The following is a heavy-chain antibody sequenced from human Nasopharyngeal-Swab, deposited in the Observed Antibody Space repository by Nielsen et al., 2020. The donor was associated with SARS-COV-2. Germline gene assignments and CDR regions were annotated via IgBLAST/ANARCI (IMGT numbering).Heavy chain of an antibody. CDR3: ARSSGGYWYFDL. Sequence: GESLKISCAASGFTFSSYDMHWVRQATGKGLEWVSAIGTAGDTYYPGSVKGRFTISRENAKNTLYLQMNSLRAEDTAVYYCARSSGGYWYFDLWGRGTLVTVSS. D-gene: IGHD6-19*01. J-gene: IGHJ2*01. CDR2: IGTAGDT. CDR1: GFTFSSYD. V-gene: IGHV3-13*01.